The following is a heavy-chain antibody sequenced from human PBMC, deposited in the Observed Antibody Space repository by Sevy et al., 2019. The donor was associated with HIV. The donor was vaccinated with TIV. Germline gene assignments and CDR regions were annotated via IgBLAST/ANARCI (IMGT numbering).Heavy chain of an antibody. CDR2: ITPSSGAT. J-gene: IGHJ4*02. CDR3: ARAIKATYCSDSNCRHFDS. D-gene: IGHD2-15*01. CDR1: GYTFSDYY. Sequence: ASVKVSCKASGYTFSDYYIHWVRQAPGQGLEWVGWITPSSGATLCAQKFKARVTMARDTSMTTAYMDLTNLESDDTAVYFCARAIKATYCSDSNCRHFDSWGQGTLVTVSS. V-gene: IGHV1-2*02.